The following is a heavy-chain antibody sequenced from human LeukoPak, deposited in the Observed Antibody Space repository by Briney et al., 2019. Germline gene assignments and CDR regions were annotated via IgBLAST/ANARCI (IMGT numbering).Heavy chain of an antibody. V-gene: IGHV3-21*01. D-gene: IGHD5-12*01. CDR1: EFTFSSYS. Sequence: GGSLRLSCAASEFTFSSYSMNWVRQAPGKGLEWVSSISSSSSYIYYADSVKGRFTISRDNAKNSLYLQMNSLRAEDTAVYYCARDKPGGGYDYGNDYWGQGTLVTVSS. CDR3: ARDKPGGGYDYGNDY. J-gene: IGHJ4*02. CDR2: ISSSSSYI.